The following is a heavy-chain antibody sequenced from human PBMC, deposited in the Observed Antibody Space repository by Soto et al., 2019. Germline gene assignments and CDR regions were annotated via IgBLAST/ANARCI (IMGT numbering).Heavy chain of an antibody. V-gene: IGHV4-34*01. CDR1: GGSFSGYY. Sequence: QVQLQQWGAGLLKPSETLSLTCAVYGGSFSGYYWSWILQPPGKGLEWIGEINHSGSTNYNPSLKSRVTISVDTSKNQFSLKLSSVTAADTAVYYCARRYCSGGSCYYFDYWGQGTLVTVSS. CDR2: INHSGST. J-gene: IGHJ4*02. CDR3: ARRYCSGGSCYYFDY. D-gene: IGHD2-15*01.